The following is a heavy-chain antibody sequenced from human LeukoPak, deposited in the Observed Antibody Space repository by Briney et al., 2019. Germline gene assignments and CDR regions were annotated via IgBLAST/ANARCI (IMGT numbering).Heavy chain of an antibody. CDR1: GFTFSSYG. J-gene: IGHJ4*02. Sequence: GGSLRLSCAASGFTFSSYGMHWVRQAPGKGLEWVAFIRYDGSNKYYADSVKGRFTISRDNSKNTLYLQMNSLRAEDTAVYYCARVSVWGSRYMDDYWGQGTLVTVSS. V-gene: IGHV3-30*02. D-gene: IGHD3-16*01. CDR3: ARVSVWGSRYMDDY. CDR2: IRYDGSNK.